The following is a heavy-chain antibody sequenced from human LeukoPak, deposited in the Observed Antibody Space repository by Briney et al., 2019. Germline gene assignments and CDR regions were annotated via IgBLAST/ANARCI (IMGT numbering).Heavy chain of an antibody. V-gene: IGHV1-2*02. J-gene: IGHJ4*02. CDR3: ARGVDSSSLFY. CDR1: GYSFTDYY. Sequence: ASVKVSCKDSGYSFTDYYMHWVRQAPGQGLEWMGWINPKSGDTKYAQKFQGRVTMTRDTSISTAYMELSRLRSDDTAVYYCARGVDSSSLFYWGQGTLVTVSS. D-gene: IGHD6-13*01. CDR2: INPKSGDT.